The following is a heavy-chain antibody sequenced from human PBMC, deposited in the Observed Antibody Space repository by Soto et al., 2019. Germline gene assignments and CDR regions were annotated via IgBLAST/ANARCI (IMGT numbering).Heavy chain of an antibody. CDR1: GYTFTSYA. Sequence: GASVKVSCKASGYTFTSYAMHWVRQAPGQRLEWMGWINAGNGNTKYSQKFQGRVTITRDTSASTAYMELSSLRSEDTAVYYCARGSVLLWFGESPHYYYGMDVWGQGTKVTVYS. D-gene: IGHD3-10*01. V-gene: IGHV1-3*01. CDR2: INAGNGNT. J-gene: IGHJ6*02. CDR3: ARGSVLLWFGESPHYYYGMDV.